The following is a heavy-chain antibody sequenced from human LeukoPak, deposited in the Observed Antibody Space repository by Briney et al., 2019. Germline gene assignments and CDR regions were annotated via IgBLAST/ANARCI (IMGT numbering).Heavy chain of an antibody. Sequence: SVKVSFTASGGTFSSFGITWVRQAPGQGLEWMGGTIPIFGAKHYAQKFRGRVTVTADNSTTTTYMELSSLRFEDTALYYCASYSNWGDFDSWGQGTLVTVSS. CDR1: GGTFSSFG. D-gene: IGHD7-27*01. CDR2: TIPIFGAK. V-gene: IGHV1-69*06. J-gene: IGHJ4*02. CDR3: ASYSNWGDFDS.